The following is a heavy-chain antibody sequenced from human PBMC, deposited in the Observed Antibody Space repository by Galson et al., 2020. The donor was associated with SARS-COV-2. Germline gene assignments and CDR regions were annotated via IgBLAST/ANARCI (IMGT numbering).Heavy chain of an antibody. D-gene: IGHD6-19*01. CDR2: TYYRSKWYS. CDR3: AGSPGKAVARTMDV. CDR1: GDSVSSNSAA. J-gene: IGHJ6*02. Sequence: SQTLSLTCGISGDSVSSNSAAWNWIRQSPSRGLEWLVRTYYRSKWYSDYAVSMKSRLIINADTSKNQFSLHLNSVTPEDTAVYYYAGSPGKAVARTMDVWGQGTTVTVSS. V-gene: IGHV6-1*01.